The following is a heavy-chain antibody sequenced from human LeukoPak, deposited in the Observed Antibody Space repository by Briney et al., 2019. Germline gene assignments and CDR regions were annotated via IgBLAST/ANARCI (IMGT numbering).Heavy chain of an antibody. V-gene: IGHV3-23*01. J-gene: IGHJ4*02. CDR2: ITGTGNIT. CDR3: VRDRY. CDR1: GFTFSTYA. Sequence: GGSLRLSCTASGFTFSTYAMSWVRQAPGRGLEWVSTITGTGNITYYADSVKGRFTISRDNSKNTLYLQMNSLRAEDTAVYYCVRDRYWGQGTLVTASS.